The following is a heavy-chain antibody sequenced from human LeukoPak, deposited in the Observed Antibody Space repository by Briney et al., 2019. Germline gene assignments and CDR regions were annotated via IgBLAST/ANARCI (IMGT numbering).Heavy chain of an antibody. V-gene: IGHV4-34*01. J-gene: IGHJ4*02. D-gene: IGHD6-19*01. CDR1: GGSFSGYY. CDR2: INHSGST. CDR3: ARDGMAGG. Sequence: PSETLSLTCAVYGGSFSGYYWSWIRQPPGKGLEWIGEINHSGSTNYNPSLKSRVTISVDTSKNQFSLKLSSATAADTAMYYCARDGMAGGWGQGILVTVSS.